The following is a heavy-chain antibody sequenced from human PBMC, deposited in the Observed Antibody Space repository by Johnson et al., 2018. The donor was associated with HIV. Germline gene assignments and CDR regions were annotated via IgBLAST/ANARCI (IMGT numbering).Heavy chain of an antibody. CDR1: GFIFSNYA. V-gene: IGHV3-30-3*01. Sequence: QVQLVESGGGVVQPGRSLRLSCAASGFIFSNYAMHWVRQAPGKGLEWVAVISYDGSNKYYADSVKGRFTISRDNSKNTLYLLMNSLRAEDTAVYYCARDVRQGEGQWLVHAFDIWGQGTMVTVSS. CDR2: ISYDGSNK. D-gene: IGHD6-19*01. J-gene: IGHJ3*02. CDR3: ARDVRQGEGQWLVHAFDI.